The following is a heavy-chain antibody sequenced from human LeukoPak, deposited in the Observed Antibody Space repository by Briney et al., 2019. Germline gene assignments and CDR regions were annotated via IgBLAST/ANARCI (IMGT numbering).Heavy chain of an antibody. J-gene: IGHJ4*02. Sequence: ASVKVSCKASGYTFTGYYMHWVRQAPGQGPEWMGWINPNSGGTNYAQKFQGRVTMTRDTSISTAYMELSRLRSDDTAVYYCANLGYCSGGSCYGDYWGQGTLVTVSS. CDR2: INPNSGGT. D-gene: IGHD2-15*01. CDR1: GYTFTGYY. CDR3: ANLGYCSGGSCYGDY. V-gene: IGHV1-2*02.